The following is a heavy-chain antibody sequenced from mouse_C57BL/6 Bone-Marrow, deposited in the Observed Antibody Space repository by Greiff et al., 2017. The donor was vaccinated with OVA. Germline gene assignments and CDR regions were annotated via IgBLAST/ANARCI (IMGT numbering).Heavy chain of an antibody. CDR1: GFNIKDDY. CDR3: TTGYYGSSPYYFDY. V-gene: IGHV14-4*01. D-gene: IGHD1-1*01. J-gene: IGHJ2*01. CDR2: IDPENGDT. Sequence: VQLQQSGAELVRPEASVKLSCTASGFNIKDDYMHWVKQRPEQGLEWIGWIDPENGDTEYASKFQGKATITADTSSNTAYLQLSSLTSEDTAVYYCTTGYYGSSPYYFDYWGQGTTLTVSS.